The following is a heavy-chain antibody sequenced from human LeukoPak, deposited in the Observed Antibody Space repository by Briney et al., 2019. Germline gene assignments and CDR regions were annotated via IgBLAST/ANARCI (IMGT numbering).Heavy chain of an antibody. J-gene: IGHJ4*02. Sequence: GASVKVSCKASGYTFTSYGISWVRQAPGQGLEWMGWISTFNGNTNYAQKLQGRVTMTTDTSTRTAYMELRSLSSDDTAVYYCATSLLPAPLYYWGQGTLVTVSS. D-gene: IGHD3-10*01. CDR3: ATSLLPAPLYY. CDR2: ISTFNGNT. V-gene: IGHV1-18*01. CDR1: GYTFTSYG.